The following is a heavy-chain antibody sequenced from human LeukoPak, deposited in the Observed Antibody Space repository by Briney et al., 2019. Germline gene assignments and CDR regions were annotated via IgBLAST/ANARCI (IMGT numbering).Heavy chain of an antibody. CDR2: IYTSGST. V-gene: IGHV4-4*07. Sequence: SETLSLTCTVSGGSISSYYWSWIRQPAGKGLEWIGRIYTSGSTNYNPSPKSRVTMSVDTSKNQFSLKLSSVTAADTAVYYCARDLLHLEWLNNPYYYYMDVWGKGTTVTVSS. CDR3: ARDLLHLEWLNNPYYYYMDV. CDR1: GGSISSYY. D-gene: IGHD3-3*01. J-gene: IGHJ6*03.